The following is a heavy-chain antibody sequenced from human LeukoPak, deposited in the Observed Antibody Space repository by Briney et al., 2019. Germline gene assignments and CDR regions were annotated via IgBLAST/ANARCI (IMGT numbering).Heavy chain of an antibody. D-gene: IGHD2-21*02. Sequence: GGSLRLSCAASGFTFSRYGMHWVRQAPGKGLEWVAVVSYDGPNKYYADSVKGRFTISRDNSKNTLYLQMNSLRAEDTAVYYCARPVVVTDHDAFDIWGQGTMVTVSS. CDR2: VSYDGPNK. V-gene: IGHV3-33*08. J-gene: IGHJ3*02. CDR1: GFTFSRYG. CDR3: ARPVVVTDHDAFDI.